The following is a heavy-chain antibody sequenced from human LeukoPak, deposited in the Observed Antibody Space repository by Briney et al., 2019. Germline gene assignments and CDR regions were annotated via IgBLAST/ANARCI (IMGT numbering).Heavy chain of an antibody. J-gene: IGHJ4*02. V-gene: IGHV3-30*18. Sequence: PGGSLRLSCAASGFTFSSYGMHWVRQAPGKGLEWVAVISYDGSNKYYADSVKGRFTISRDNSKNTLYLQMNSLRAEDTAVSYCAKLAGASTNWGQGTLVTVSS. D-gene: IGHD6-19*01. CDR2: ISYDGSNK. CDR1: GFTFSSYG. CDR3: AKLAGASTN.